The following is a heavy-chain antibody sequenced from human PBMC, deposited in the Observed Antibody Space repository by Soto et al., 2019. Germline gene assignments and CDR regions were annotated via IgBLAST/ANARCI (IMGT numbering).Heavy chain of an antibody. CDR3: ARGIGGYFGVDYYYGMDV. CDR2: ISPYNGNT. J-gene: IGHJ6*02. Sequence: QVQLVQSGAEVKKPGASVKVSCKASGYTFTSYGISWVRQAPGQGLEWMGWISPYNGNTNYAQKLQGRVTMTTDTATSIAYMELRRLRSDDTGVYYCARGIGGYFGVDYYYGMDVWGQGTTVTVSS. D-gene: IGHD3-16*01. CDR1: GYTFTSYG. V-gene: IGHV1-18*01.